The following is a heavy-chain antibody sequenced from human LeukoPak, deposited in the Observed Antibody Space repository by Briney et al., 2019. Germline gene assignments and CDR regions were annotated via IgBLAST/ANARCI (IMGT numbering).Heavy chain of an antibody. CDR2: ISGSGGTT. J-gene: IGHJ4*02. CDR3: ARDYYGDYYFDY. D-gene: IGHD4-17*01. Sequence: GGSLRLSCAASGFTFSSYAMSWVRQAPGKGLEWVSAISGSGGTTFYADSVKGRFTISRDNSKTTLYLQMNSLRADDTAVYYCARDYYGDYYFDYWGQGTLVTVSS. CDR1: GFTFSSYA. V-gene: IGHV3-23*01.